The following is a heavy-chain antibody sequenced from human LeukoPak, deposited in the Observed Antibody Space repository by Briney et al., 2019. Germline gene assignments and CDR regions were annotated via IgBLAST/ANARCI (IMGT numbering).Heavy chain of an antibody. V-gene: IGHV4-31*03. D-gene: IGHD3-22*01. J-gene: IGHJ4*02. CDR1: GGSISSGGYY. CDR3: ARRHYYDSSGNLDY. CDR2: TYYSGST. Sequence: SETLSLTCTVSGGSISSGGYYWSWIRQHPGKGLEWIGYTYYSGSTYYNPSLKSRITISVDTSKNQFFLKLSSVTAADTAVYYCARRHYYDSSGNLDYWGQGTLVTVSS.